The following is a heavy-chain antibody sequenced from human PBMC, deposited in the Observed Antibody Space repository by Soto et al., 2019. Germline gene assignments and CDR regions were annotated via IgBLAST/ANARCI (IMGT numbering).Heavy chain of an antibody. V-gene: IGHV1-69*02. D-gene: IGHD5-12*01. Sequence: GASVKVSCTASGGTFSSYTISWVRQAPGQGLEWIGRIIPILGIANYAQKFQGRVTITADKSTSTAYMELSSLRSEDTAVYYCAGGYDLDERGPFDYWGQGILVTVSS. J-gene: IGHJ4*02. CDR1: GGTFSSYT. CDR2: IIPILGIA. CDR3: AGGYDLDERGPFDY.